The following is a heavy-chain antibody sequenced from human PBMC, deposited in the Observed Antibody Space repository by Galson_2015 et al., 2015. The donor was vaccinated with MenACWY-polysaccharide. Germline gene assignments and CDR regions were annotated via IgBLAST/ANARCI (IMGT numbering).Heavy chain of an antibody. D-gene: IGHD4-23*01. CDR3: ARLRGLGGQFYCDF. J-gene: IGHJ4*02. CDR2: IFPDNSDP. Sequence: QSGAEVKKPGESLKISCKASGYIFNYYWIGWVRQIPDKGLEWMGRIFPDNSDPRYSPSFQGQVTVSVDKSTSTAYLHLSGLKASDTGMYYCARLRGLGGQFYCDFWGQGSLVTVSS. CDR1: GYIFNYYW. V-gene: IGHV5-51*03.